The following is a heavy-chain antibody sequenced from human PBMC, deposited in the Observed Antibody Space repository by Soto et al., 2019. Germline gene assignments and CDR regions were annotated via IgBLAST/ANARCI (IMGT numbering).Heavy chain of an antibody. CDR1: GRSMRKYY. J-gene: IGHJ4*02. V-gene: IGHV4-59*01. D-gene: IGHD4-17*01. CDR3: AREMTTLGPFDY. CDR2: VFYSGAT. Sequence: PAETMARTGRVAGRSMRKYYWSWIRQPPGKELEWIGYVFYSGATNYNPSLKSRVTISIDTSKNQFSLKLSSVTAADTAVYYCAREMTTLGPFDYWGQGTLVTVSS.